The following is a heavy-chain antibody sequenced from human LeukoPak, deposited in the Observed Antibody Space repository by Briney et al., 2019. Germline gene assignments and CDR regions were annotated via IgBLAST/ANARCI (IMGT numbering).Heavy chain of an antibody. Sequence: PGGSLRLSCAVSGFTFDHYWMTWVRQAPGKGLECVANIKEDGSEKNYVDSVKGRFTISRDNAKNSLSLQVNSLRAEDTAVYYCARSRSGFYEDYWGQGTLVTVSS. V-gene: IGHV3-7*01. CDR2: IKEDGSEK. D-gene: IGHD3-3*01. J-gene: IGHJ4*02. CDR3: ARSRSGFYEDY. CDR1: GFTFDHYW.